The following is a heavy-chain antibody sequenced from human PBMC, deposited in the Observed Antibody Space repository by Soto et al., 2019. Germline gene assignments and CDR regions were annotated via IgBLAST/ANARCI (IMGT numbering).Heavy chain of an antibody. CDR3: ARSSGVVYGISIEGTNWFAP. CDR1: GDTFTSYY. J-gene: IGHJ5*02. D-gene: IGHD1-26*01. Sequence: QVRLVQSGAEVKAPGASVKVSCKAPGDTFTSYYMHWVRQAPGHGLEWMGVINPNGGSTRFAQKFQGRVTMTRDTSTSTVYMELRGLTSEDTAVYYCARSSGVVYGISIEGTNWFAPLGQGTLVTVSS. V-gene: IGHV1-46*01. CDR2: INPNGGST.